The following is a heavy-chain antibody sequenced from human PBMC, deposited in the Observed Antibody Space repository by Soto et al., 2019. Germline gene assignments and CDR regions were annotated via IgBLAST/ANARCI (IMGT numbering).Heavy chain of an antibody. CDR1: GFTFSAYS. V-gene: IGHV3-23*01. D-gene: IGHD3-16*01. CDR3: AKSYGNTCEQYNFDY. Sequence: VHLLESGGGLVQPGGSLRLSCAASGFTFSAYSLSWVRKAPGKGLQWVSGISGLGGSRYYADSVKGRFTISRDNSKNSLYLQMDSLRVDDTAVYYCAKSYGNTCEQYNFDYWGQGPLLTVSS. J-gene: IGHJ4*02. CDR2: ISGLGGSR.